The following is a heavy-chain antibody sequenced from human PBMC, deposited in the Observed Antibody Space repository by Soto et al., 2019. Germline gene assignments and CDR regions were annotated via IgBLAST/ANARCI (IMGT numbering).Heavy chain of an antibody. D-gene: IGHD6-13*01. J-gene: IGHJ4*02. CDR2: MGGSGRKT. CDR1: GFTFTKSG. Sequence: PGGSLRLSCAASGFTFTKSGMSWVRQAPGKGLGWVAGMGGSGRKTYYADSVKGRFSISRDNSKNSLFLQMNSLSADDTAMYYCAKDGLSDSPSAIDYWGLGTLVTVSS. V-gene: IGHV3-23*01. CDR3: AKDGLSDSPSAIDY.